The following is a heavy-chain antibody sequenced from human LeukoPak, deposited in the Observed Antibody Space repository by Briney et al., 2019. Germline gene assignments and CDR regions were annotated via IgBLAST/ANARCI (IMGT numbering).Heavy chain of an antibody. D-gene: IGHD2-15*01. CDR2: IYYNGST. J-gene: IGHJ4*02. V-gene: IGHV4-59*01. CDR3: ARKGGLFDY. CDR1: GGSIMYYY. Sequence: PSETLSLTCTVSGGSIMYYYWSWIRQSPGKGLEWIGYIYYNGSTSYNPSLKSRVSISVDTSKNQFSLKVTSVTAADTAVYYCARKGGLFDYWGQGTLVTVSS.